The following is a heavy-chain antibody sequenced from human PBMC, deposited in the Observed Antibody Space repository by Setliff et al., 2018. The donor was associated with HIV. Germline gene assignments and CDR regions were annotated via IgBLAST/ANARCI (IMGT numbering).Heavy chain of an antibody. Sequence: KPSETLSLTCAVYGGSFTGYHWSWIRQPPGKGLEWIGEIDHSGSTNYNPSLKSRVTISLDTSKNQFSLKLSSVTAADTAVYYCAREGARITIFGVVTALWYFDLWGRGTLVTVSS. V-gene: IGHV4-34*01. CDR2: IDHSGST. CDR3: AREGARITIFGVVTALWYFDL. CDR1: GGSFTGYH. J-gene: IGHJ2*01. D-gene: IGHD3-3*01.